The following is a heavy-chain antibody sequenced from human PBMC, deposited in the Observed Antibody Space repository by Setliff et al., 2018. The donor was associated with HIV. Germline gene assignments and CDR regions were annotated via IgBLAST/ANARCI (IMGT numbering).Heavy chain of an antibody. CDR1: GYTFTSYP. V-gene: IGHV1-46*01. D-gene: IGHD6-19*01. J-gene: IGHJ4*01. CDR2: INTSGGSA. CDR3: ARNQGDSSGWYAGDY. Sequence: GASVKVSCKASGYTFTSYPMHWVRRAPGQGLEWVGVINTSGGSAGYAEKFRGRVTMTRDTSTSTVYMDLRSLRSEDTAVYYCARNQGDSSGWYAGDYWGHGTLVTVSS.